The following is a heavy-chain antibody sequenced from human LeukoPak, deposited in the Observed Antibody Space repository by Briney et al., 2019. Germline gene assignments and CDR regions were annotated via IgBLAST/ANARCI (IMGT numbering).Heavy chain of an antibody. CDR3: ARGSITMIVGWEGLDAFGI. D-gene: IGHD3-22*01. Sequence: GGSLRLSCAASGFTFSSYGMHWVRQAPGKGLEWVAVIWYDGSNKYYADSVKGRFTISRDNSKNTLYLQMNSLRAEDTAVYYCARGSITMIVGWEGLDAFGIWGQGTMVTVSS. J-gene: IGHJ3*02. V-gene: IGHV3-33*01. CDR2: IWYDGSNK. CDR1: GFTFSSYG.